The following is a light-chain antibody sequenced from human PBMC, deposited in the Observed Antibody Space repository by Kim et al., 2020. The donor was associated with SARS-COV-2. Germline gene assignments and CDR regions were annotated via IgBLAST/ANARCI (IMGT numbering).Light chain of an antibody. V-gene: IGKV1-39*01. CDR1: QSISSY. CDR2: AAS. CDR3: QQSYSTPRG. J-gene: IGKJ4*01. Sequence: DIQMTQSPSSLSASVGDRATITCRASQSISSYLNLDQQKPGKAPTLLFYAASSLQSAVPSRFSGSGSGTDFTLTISSLQPEDCASLYCQQSYSTPRGFGGGTTVDIK.